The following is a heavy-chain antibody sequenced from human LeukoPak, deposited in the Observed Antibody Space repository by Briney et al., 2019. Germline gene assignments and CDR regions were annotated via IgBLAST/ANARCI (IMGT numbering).Heavy chain of an antibody. CDR3: ARDEKLLWFGELLNWFDP. V-gene: IGHV3-7*03. CDR2: INQDESET. Sequence: PGGSLRLSCIVSGFSFSNYWMTWVRQAPGKGLEWMANINQDESETNYVDSVKGRFIISRDNAKNSLYLQMNSLRAEDTAVYYCARDEKLLWFGELLNWFDPWGQGTLVTVSS. D-gene: IGHD3-10*01. J-gene: IGHJ5*02. CDR1: GFSFSNYW.